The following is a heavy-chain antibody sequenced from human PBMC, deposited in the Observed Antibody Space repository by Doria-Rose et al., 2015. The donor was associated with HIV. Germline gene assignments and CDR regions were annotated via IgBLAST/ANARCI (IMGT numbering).Heavy chain of an antibody. CDR1: GDSISSGDSF. CDR2: ISSSATT. CDR3: ARARNYGYPHFFDF. V-gene: IGHV4-30-4*01. J-gene: IGHJ4*02. D-gene: IGHD5-18*01. Sequence: QVQLQESGPGLVWPSQTLSLTCTVSGDSISSGDSFWRWIRQPPGKGPEWIGYISSSATTYYYPSLRGRLTISLDATKNQFCLSLNSVTAADTAVYYCARARNYGYPHFFDFLGPGTLVTVSS.